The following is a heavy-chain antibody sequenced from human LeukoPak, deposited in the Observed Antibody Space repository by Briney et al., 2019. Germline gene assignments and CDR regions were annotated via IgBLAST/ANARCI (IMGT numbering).Heavy chain of an antibody. CDR1: GNYW. J-gene: IGHJ4*02. V-gene: IGHV3-74*01. D-gene: IGHD2/OR15-2a*01. Sequence: GGSLRLSCAASGNYWMHWVRQAPGKGLLWVSHINSDGSWTSYADSVKGRFTISKDNAKNTVYLQMNNLRAEDTAVYYCVSFYETDWGRGTLVTVSS. CDR2: INSDGSWT. CDR3: VSFYETD.